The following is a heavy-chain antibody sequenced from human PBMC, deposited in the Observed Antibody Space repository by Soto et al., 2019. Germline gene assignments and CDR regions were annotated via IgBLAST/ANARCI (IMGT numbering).Heavy chain of an antibody. J-gene: IGHJ4*02. Sequence: SETLSLTCTVSGGSISSYYWSWIRQPPGKGLEWIGYIYYSGSTNYNPSLKSRVTISVDTSKNQFSLKLSSVTAADTAVYYCARVAYSSGWYLSLDYWGQGTLVTVSS. CDR1: GGSISSYY. V-gene: IGHV4-59*01. D-gene: IGHD6-19*01. CDR2: IYYSGST. CDR3: ARVAYSSGWYLSLDY.